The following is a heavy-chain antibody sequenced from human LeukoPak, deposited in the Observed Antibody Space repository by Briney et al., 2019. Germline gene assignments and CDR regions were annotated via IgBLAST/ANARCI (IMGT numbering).Heavy chain of an antibody. Sequence: GRSLRLSCAASGFTFSNYAMHWVRHAPGKGLEWVSSVVSVTTYIYYADSVKGRFTISRDNAKNSLSLQMNSLRAEDTAAYYCARAIAVAGPYYFDYWGQGTLVTVSS. V-gene: IGHV3-21*01. J-gene: IGHJ4*02. D-gene: IGHD6-19*01. CDR2: VVSVTTYI. CDR3: ARAIAVAGPYYFDY. CDR1: GFTFSNYA.